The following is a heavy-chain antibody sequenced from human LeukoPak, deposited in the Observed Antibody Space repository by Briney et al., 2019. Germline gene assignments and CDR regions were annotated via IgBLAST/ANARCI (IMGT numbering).Heavy chain of an antibody. D-gene: IGHD6-6*01. CDR1: GYTFTSYG. Sequence: ASVEVSCKASGYTFTSYGISWVRQAPGQGLEWMGWISAYNGNTNYAQKLQGRVTMTTDTSTSTAYMELRSLRSDDTAVYYCARDESSNPYYYYGMDVWGQGTTVTVSS. CDR3: ARDESSNPYYYYGMDV. V-gene: IGHV1-18*01. J-gene: IGHJ6*02. CDR2: ISAYNGNT.